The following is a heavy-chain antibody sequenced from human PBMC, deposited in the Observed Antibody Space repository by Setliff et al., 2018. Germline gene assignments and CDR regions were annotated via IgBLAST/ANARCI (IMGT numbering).Heavy chain of an antibody. J-gene: IGHJ3*02. CDR1: GGTFSSYA. CDR2: IIPIFGTA. Sequence: SVKVSCKASGGTFSSYAISWVRQAPGQGLEWMGGIIPIFGTANYAQKFQGRVTITTDESTSTAYMELSSLRSEDTAVYYCARDLGYGGNLGRPDDAFDIWGQGTMVTVSS. CDR3: ARDLGYGGNLGRPDDAFDI. D-gene: IGHD2-21*02. V-gene: IGHV1-69*05.